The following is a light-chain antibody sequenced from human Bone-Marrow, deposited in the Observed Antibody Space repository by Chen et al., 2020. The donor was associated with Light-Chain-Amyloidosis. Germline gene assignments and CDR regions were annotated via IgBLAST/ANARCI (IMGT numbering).Light chain of an antibody. CDR1: NSDVGRYDY. Sequence: QSALSPPPPASGPPRPSGTISSPGINSDVGRYDYLYWYQQHPGKAPQFLIYELITRSSGVPGRFSASKSGNTASMSVSGLQAEDEADYYGCSGGGDSWVFGGGTKLTVL. CDR2: ELI. CDR3: CSGGGDSWV. J-gene: IGLJ3*02. V-gene: IGLV2-8*01.